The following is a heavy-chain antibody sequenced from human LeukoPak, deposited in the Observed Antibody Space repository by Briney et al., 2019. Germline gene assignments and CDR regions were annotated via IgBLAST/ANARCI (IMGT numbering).Heavy chain of an antibody. CDR1: GGSISSGGYY. Sequence: PSETLSLTCTVSGGSISSGGYYWSWIRQHPGKGLEWIGYIYYSGSTYYNPSLKSRVTISVDTSKNQFSLKLSSVTAADTAVYYCARGVSRYSSSWSPGPNWFDPWGQGTLVTVSS. J-gene: IGHJ5*02. V-gene: IGHV4-31*03. CDR3: ARGVSRYSSSWSPGPNWFDP. D-gene: IGHD6-13*01. CDR2: IYYSGST.